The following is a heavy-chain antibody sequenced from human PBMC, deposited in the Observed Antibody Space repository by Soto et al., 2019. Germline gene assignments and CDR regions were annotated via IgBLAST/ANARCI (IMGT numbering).Heavy chain of an antibody. Sequence: ASGKVSCKASGYTFTGYYMHWVRQAPGQGLEWMGWINPNSGGTNYAQKFQGWVTMTRDTSISTAYMELSRLRSDDTAVYYCARASVGNYYMDVWGKGTTVTVSS. CDR2: INPNSGGT. V-gene: IGHV1-2*04. CDR1: GYTFTGYY. J-gene: IGHJ6*03. CDR3: ARASVGNYYMDV. D-gene: IGHD1-26*01.